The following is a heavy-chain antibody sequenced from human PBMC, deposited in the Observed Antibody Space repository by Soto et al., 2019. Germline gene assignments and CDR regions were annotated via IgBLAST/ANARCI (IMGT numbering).Heavy chain of an antibody. CDR3: ATKSPYDYDSSGPRDY. J-gene: IGHJ4*02. Sequence: EVQLLESGGGLVQPGGSLRLSCAASGFTFSSYAMSWVRQAPGKGLEWVSAISGSGGSTYYADSVKGRFTISRDNSKNTIYLQMNNLRAEDTAVYYCATKSPYDYDSSGPRDYWGQGTLVTVS. D-gene: IGHD3-22*01. V-gene: IGHV3-23*01. CDR1: GFTFSSYA. CDR2: ISGSGGST.